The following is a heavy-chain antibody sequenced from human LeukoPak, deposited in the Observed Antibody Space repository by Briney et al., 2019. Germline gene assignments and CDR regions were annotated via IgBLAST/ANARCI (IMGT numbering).Heavy chain of an antibody. CDR1: GFTFSSYW. Sequence: GGSLRFSCAASGFTFSSYWMSWVRQAPGKGLEWVANIKEDGSEKYYVDSVKGRFTISRDNAKNSLYLQMNSLRVEDTAVYYCARYGSGSYYYGTDVWGQGTTVTVSS. CDR3: ARYGSGSYYYGTDV. V-gene: IGHV3-7*01. CDR2: IKEDGSEK. J-gene: IGHJ6*02. D-gene: IGHD3-10*01.